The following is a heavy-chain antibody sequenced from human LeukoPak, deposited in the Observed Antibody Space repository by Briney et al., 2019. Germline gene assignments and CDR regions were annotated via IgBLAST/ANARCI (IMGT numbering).Heavy chain of an antibody. J-gene: IGHJ4*02. CDR3: ARKEWELPDY. D-gene: IGHD1-26*01. V-gene: IGHV3-11*01. CDR2: ISSSGSTI. CDR1: GFTVSSNY. Sequence: TGGSLRLSCAASGFTVSSNYMSWVRQAPGKGLEWVSYISSSGSTIYYADSVKGRFTISRDNAKNSLYLQMNSLRAEDTAVYYCARKEWELPDYWGQGTLVTVSS.